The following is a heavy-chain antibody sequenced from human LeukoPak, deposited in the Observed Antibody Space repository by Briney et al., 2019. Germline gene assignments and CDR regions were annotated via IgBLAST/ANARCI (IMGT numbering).Heavy chain of an antibody. CDR1: GFTFGSYA. Sequence: QPGGSLRLSCAASGFTFGSYALHWVRQAPGKGLEWVAFISYHGRSENYADSVKGRFTISRDISKNMLYLQMNSLRPEDTAVYYCARDSVTTGFYFDYWGQGTLVTVSS. J-gene: IGHJ4*02. V-gene: IGHV3-30*04. CDR2: ISYHGRSE. CDR3: ARDSVTTGFYFDY. D-gene: IGHD4-17*01.